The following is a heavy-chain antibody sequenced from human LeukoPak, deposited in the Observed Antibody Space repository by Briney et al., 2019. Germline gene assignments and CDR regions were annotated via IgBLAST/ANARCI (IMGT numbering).Heavy chain of an antibody. D-gene: IGHD5-24*01. CDR1: GGSFSGYY. Sequence: SETLSLTCAVYGGSFSGYYWSWIRQPPGKGLEWIGEINHSGSTNYNPSLKSRVTISVDTSKNQFSLKLSSVTAADTAVYYCARGGVGDGYNSLDYWGQGTLVTVSS. CDR3: ARGGVGDGYNSLDY. J-gene: IGHJ4*02. V-gene: IGHV4-34*01. CDR2: INHSGST.